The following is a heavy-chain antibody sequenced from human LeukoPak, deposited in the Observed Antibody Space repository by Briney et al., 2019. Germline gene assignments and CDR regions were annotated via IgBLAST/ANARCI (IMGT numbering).Heavy chain of an antibody. CDR1: GGSISSYY. CDR2: IYYSGST. CDR3: ARHGRGYCSSTSCSNNWFDP. J-gene: IGHJ5*02. D-gene: IGHD2-2*01. Sequence: KPSETLSLTCTVSGGSISSYYWSWIRQPPGKGLKWIGYIYYSGSTNYNPSLKNRVSISVDTSKNQFSLNLSSVTAADTAVYYCARHGRGYCSSTSCSNNWFDPWGQGTLVTVSS. V-gene: IGHV4-59*08.